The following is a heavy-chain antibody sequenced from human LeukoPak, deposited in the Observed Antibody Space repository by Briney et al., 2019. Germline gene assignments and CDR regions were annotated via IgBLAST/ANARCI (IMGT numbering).Heavy chain of an antibody. CDR2: INPSGGST. V-gene: IGHV1-46*01. CDR1: GYTFTSYY. CDR3: ARAPHSSGYSGDFDY. D-gene: IGHD3-22*01. Sequence: ASVKVSCKASGYTFTSYYMHWVRQAPGQGLEWMGIINPSGGSTSYAQKFQGRVTMTSDTSTSTVYMELSSLRSEDTAVYYCARAPHSSGYSGDFDYWGQGTLVTVSS. J-gene: IGHJ4*02.